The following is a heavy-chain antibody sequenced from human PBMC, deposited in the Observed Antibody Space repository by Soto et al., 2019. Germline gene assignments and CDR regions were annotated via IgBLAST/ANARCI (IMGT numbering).Heavy chain of an antibody. J-gene: IGHJ4*02. CDR2: ISAYNGNT. CDR3: ARDSRYCSSTSCHSLDY. D-gene: IGHD2-2*01. V-gene: IGHV1-18*01. CDR1: GYTFTSYG. Sequence: GASVKVSCKASGYTFTSYGISWVRQAPGQGLEWMGWISAYNGNTNYAQKLQGRVTMTTDTSTSTAYMELRSLRSDDTAVYYCARDSRYCSSTSCHSLDYWGQGTLVTVSS.